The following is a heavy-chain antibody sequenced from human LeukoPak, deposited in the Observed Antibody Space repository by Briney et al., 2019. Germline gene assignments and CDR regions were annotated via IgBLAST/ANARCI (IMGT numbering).Heavy chain of an antibody. CDR1: GFTFSSYA. V-gene: IGHV3-23*01. CDR3: AKDASTGTTLYYFDY. J-gene: IGHJ4*02. Sequence: GGSLRLSCAASGFTFSSYAMSWVRQAPGKGLEWVSVMSGSGGSTYYADSVKGRFTISRDNSKNTLYVQMNSLRAEDTAVYYCAKDASTGTTLYYFDYWSQGTLVTSPQ. CDR2: MSGSGGST. D-gene: IGHD1-7*01.